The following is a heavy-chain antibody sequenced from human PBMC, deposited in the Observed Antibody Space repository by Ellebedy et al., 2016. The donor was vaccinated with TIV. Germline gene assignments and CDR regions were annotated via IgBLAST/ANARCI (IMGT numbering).Heavy chain of an antibody. CDR1: GFTFSTNW. J-gene: IGHJ4*02. V-gene: IGHV3-74*01. CDR2: INGDGSTT. CDR3: ASDLDH. Sequence: GGSLRLXXAASGFTFSTNWMHWVRQAPGKGLVWVPRINGDGSTTSYADSVKGRFTVSRDNAMNTLYLQMNSLRAEDTAVYYCASDLDHWGQGTLVTVSS.